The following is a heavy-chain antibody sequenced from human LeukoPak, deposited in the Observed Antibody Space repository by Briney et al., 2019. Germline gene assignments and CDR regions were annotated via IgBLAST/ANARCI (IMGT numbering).Heavy chain of an antibody. V-gene: IGHV4-31*03. D-gene: IGHD3-10*01. CDR1: GVSISSGGYY. CDR3: ARGSLRSSPLDY. J-gene: IGHJ4*02. CDR2: IYYSGST. Sequence: SQTLSLTCTVSGVSISSGGYYWRWIRQHPGKGLEWIGYIYYSGSTYYNPSLNSRVTISVDTSKNQFSLKLSSVTAADTAVYYCARGSLRSSPLDYWGQGTLVTVSS.